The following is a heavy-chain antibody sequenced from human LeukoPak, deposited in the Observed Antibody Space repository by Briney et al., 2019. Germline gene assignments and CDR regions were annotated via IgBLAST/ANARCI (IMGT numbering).Heavy chain of an antibody. J-gene: IGHJ5*02. Sequence: PGGSLRLSCAASGFTFGAYAMHWVRQAPGKGLEWVSGISWNSGTIGYADSVKGRFTISRDNAKNSLYLQMNSLRAEDTALYYCAKAALEGELQLGVNWFDPWGQGTLVTVSS. V-gene: IGHV3-9*01. CDR2: ISWNSGTI. D-gene: IGHD1-7*01. CDR3: AKAALEGELQLGVNWFDP. CDR1: GFTFGAYA.